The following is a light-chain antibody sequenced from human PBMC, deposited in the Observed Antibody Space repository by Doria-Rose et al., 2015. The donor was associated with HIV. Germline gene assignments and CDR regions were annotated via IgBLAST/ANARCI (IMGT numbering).Light chain of an antibody. V-gene: IGKV3-15*01. CDR3: QQYSQWPPYT. CDR1: QGIGSD. J-gene: IGKJ2*01. Sequence: EIALTQSPATLSVSPRERATLSRRASQGIGSDLAWYQQKPGQAPRLLIYRASIRATGIPPRFTGGGSGTEFTLTISSPQSEDFAVYFCQQYSQWPPYTFGQGTKLEVK. CDR2: RAS.